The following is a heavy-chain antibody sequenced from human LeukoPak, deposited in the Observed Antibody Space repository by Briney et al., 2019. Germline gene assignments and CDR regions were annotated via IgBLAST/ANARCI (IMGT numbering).Heavy chain of an antibody. CDR2: ISAYNGIT. CDR1: GYTFTSYG. Sequence: ASVKVSCKASGYTFTSYGISWVRQAPGQGLEWMGWISAYNGITNYAQKLQGRVTMTTDTSTSTAYMELRSLRSDDTAVYYCARVALEYYDFWSGLYYFDYWGQGTLVTVSS. J-gene: IGHJ4*02. V-gene: IGHV1-18*01. CDR3: ARVALEYYDFWSGLYYFDY. D-gene: IGHD3-3*01.